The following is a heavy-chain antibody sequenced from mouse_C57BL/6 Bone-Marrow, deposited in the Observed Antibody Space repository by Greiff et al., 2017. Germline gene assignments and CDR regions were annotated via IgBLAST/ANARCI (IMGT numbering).Heavy chain of an antibody. V-gene: IGHV2-9-1*01. Sequence: QVQLQQSGPGLVAPSQSLSITCTVSGFSLTSYAISWVRQPPGKGLEWLGVIWTGGGTNYNSALKSRLSISKDNSKSQVFLKMNSLQTDDTARYYCAGFYGSSYDWYFDVWGTGTTVTVSS. J-gene: IGHJ1*03. CDR2: IWTGGGT. CDR1: GFSLTSYA. CDR3: AGFYGSSYDWYFDV. D-gene: IGHD1-1*01.